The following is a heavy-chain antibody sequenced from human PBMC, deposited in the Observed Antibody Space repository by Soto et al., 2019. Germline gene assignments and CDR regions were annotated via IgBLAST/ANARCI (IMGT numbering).Heavy chain of an antibody. J-gene: IGHJ3*02. CDR1: GGSISSYY. Sequence: KPSETLSLTCTVSGGSISSYYWSWIRQPAGKGLEWIGRIYTSGSTNYNPSLKSRVTMSVDTSKNQFSLKLSSVTAADTAVYYCARRNQYGDYDAFDIWGQGTMVTVSS. D-gene: IGHD4-17*01. CDR2: IYTSGST. CDR3: ARRNQYGDYDAFDI. V-gene: IGHV4-4*07.